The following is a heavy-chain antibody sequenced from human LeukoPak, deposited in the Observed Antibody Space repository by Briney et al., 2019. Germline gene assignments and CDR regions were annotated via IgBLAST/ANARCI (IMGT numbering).Heavy chain of an antibody. J-gene: IGHJ4*02. CDR1: GFTFSDYY. Sequence: GGSLRLSCAASGFTFSDYYMSWIRQAPGKGLEWVSYISSSGSTIYYADSVKGRFTISRDNAKNSLYLQMNSLRAEDTAVYYCARVGRGQYSSSWYSGPYFDYWGQGTLVTVSS. D-gene: IGHD6-13*01. V-gene: IGHV3-11*01. CDR2: ISSSGSTI. CDR3: ARVGRGQYSSSWYSGPYFDY.